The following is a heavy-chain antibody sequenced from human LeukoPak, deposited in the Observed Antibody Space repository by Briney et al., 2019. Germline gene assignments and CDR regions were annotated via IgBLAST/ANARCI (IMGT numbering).Heavy chain of an antibody. J-gene: IGHJ6*03. CDR3: ARAFDFWSGTYYYYYIDV. D-gene: IGHD3-3*01. Sequence: SQTLSLTSAISGDSVSINSAAWNWIRQSPSRGLEWLGRTYYRSKWYNDYAVSMKSRININPDISKNQFSLQLNSVTPEDTAVYYCARAFDFWSGTYYYYYIDVWGKGTTVTVSS. V-gene: IGHV6-1*01. CDR2: TYYRSKWYN. CDR1: GDSVSINSAA.